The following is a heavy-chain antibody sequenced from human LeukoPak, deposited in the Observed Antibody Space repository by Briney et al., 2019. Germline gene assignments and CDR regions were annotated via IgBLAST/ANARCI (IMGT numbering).Heavy chain of an antibody. CDR3: AKDIGGGDHYYDSSGHDY. J-gene: IGHJ4*02. CDR2: ISWNSGSI. CDR1: GFTFDDYA. Sequence: PGGSLRLYCAASGFTFDDYAMHWVRQAPGKGLEWVSGISWNSGSIGYADSVKGRLTISRDNAKNSLYLQMNSLRAEDTALYYCAKDIGGGDHYYDSSGHDYWGQGTLVTVSS. D-gene: IGHD3-22*01. V-gene: IGHV3-9*01.